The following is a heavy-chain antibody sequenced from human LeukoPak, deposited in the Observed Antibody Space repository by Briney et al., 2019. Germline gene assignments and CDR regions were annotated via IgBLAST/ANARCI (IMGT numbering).Heavy chain of an antibody. V-gene: IGHV3-23*01. Sequence: GGSLRLSCAASGFTFSSYAMSWVRQAPGKGLEWVSTFSGSGGSTHYADSVKGRFTISRDNSKNMLYLQMGSLRPEDMAVYYCARDLRSGWKYYYYMDVWGKGTTVTISS. CDR3: ARDLRSGWKYYYYMDV. D-gene: IGHD6-19*01. J-gene: IGHJ6*03. CDR2: FSGSGGST. CDR1: GFTFSSYA.